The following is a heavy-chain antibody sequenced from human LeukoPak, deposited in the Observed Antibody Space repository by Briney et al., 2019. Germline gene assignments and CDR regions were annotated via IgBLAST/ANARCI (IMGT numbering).Heavy chain of an antibody. CDR2: IYTSGST. Sequence: PSETLSLTCTVSGGSISSYYWSWIRQPAGKRLEWIGRIYTSGSTNYNPSLKSRVTMSVDTSKNQFSLKLSSVTAADTAVYYCARDRMVRGVIIPDYWGQGTLVTVSS. CDR3: ARDRMVRGVIIPDY. J-gene: IGHJ4*02. D-gene: IGHD3-10*01. CDR1: GGSISSYY. V-gene: IGHV4-4*07.